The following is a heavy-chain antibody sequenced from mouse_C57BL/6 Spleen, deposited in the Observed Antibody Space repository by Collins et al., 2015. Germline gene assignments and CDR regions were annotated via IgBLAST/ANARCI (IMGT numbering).Heavy chain of an antibody. CDR2: IRSKSNNYAT. CDR1: GFTFNTNA. D-gene: IGHD4-1*01. J-gene: IGHJ2*01. Sequence: EVQLVETGGGLVQPKGSLKLSCAASGFTFNTNAMNWVRQAPGKGLEWVARIRSKSNNYATYYADSVKDRFTISRDDSQSMLYLQMNNLKTEDTAMYYCVRDWDFDYWGQGTTLTVSS. CDR3: VRDWDFDY. V-gene: IGHV10S3*01.